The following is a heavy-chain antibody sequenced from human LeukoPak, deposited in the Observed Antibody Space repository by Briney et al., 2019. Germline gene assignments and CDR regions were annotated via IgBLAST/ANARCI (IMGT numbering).Heavy chain of an antibody. D-gene: IGHD1-1*01. CDR2: INHSGST. CDR3: ARERGWKILDY. V-gene: IGHV4-34*01. J-gene: IGHJ4*02. Sequence: SETLSLTCAVYGGSFSGYYWSWIRQPPGKGLEWIGEINHSGSTNYNPSLKSRVTISVDTSKNQFSLKLSSVTAADTAVYYCARERGWKILDYWRQGTLVTVSS. CDR1: GGSFSGYY.